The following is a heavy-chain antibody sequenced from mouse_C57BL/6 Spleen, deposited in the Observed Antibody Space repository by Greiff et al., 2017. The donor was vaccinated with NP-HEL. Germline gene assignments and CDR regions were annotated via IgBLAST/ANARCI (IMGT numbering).Heavy chain of an antibody. D-gene: IGHD1-1*01. CDR1: GYAFSSYW. CDR2: IYPGDGDT. J-gene: IGHJ2*01. V-gene: IGHV1-80*01. Sequence: QVQLQQSGAELVKPGASVKISCKASGYAFSSYWMNWVKQRPGKGLEWIGQIYPGDGDTNYNGKFKGKATLTADKSSSTADMQLSSLTSEDSAVYFCAKDYGSRRRNYFDYWGQGTTLTVSS. CDR3: AKDYGSRRRNYFDY.